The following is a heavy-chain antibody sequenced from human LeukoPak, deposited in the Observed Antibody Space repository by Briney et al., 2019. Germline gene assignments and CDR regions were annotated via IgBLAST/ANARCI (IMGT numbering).Heavy chain of an antibody. D-gene: IGHD1-14*01. CDR1: GFTFSNYA. Sequence: GGSLRLPCAASGFTFSNYAMNWVRQAPGKGLEWVSSISGSGGNTYYADSVKGRFTISRDNSKNTLYLQMNSLRAEDTAVYYCAKPARTDAFDIWGQGTMVTASS. CDR2: ISGSGGNT. V-gene: IGHV3-23*01. J-gene: IGHJ3*02. CDR3: AKPARTDAFDI.